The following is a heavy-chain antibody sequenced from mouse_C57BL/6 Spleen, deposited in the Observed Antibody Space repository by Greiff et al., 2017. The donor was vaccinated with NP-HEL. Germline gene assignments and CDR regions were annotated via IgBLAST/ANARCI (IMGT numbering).Heavy chain of an antibody. CDR2: IRSKSNNYAK. J-gene: IGHJ4*01. D-gene: IGHD2-3*01. Sequence: EVKLVESGGGLVQPKGSLKLSCAASGFSFNTYAMNWVRQAPGKGLEWVARIRSKSNNYAKYYADSVKDRFTISRDDSESMLYLQMNNLKTEDTAMYYCVRHLDDGYYDAMDYWGQGTSVTVSS. CDR3: VRHLDDGYYDAMDY. CDR1: GFSFNTYA. V-gene: IGHV10-1*01.